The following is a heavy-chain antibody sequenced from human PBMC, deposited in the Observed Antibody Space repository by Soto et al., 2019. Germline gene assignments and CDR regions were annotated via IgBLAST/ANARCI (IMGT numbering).Heavy chain of an antibody. Sequence: EVQLLESGGGLVQPGGSLRLSCAASGFTFSSYAMSWVRQAPGKGLEWVSAISGSGGSTYYADSVKGRFTISRDNSKNTLNLSMNSLRAEDTAVYYCAKGAFIVVVVAATNWFDPWGQGTLVTVSS. V-gene: IGHV3-23*01. J-gene: IGHJ5*02. CDR1: GFTFSSYA. CDR2: ISGSGGST. CDR3: AKGAFIVVVVAATNWFDP. D-gene: IGHD2-15*01.